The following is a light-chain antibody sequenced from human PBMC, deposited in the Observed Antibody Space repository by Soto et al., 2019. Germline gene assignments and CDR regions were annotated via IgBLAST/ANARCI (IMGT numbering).Light chain of an antibody. CDR2: DAS. V-gene: IGKV1-5*01. CDR3: QQYNTYPWT. J-gene: IGKJ1*01. CDR1: QSINSW. Sequence: DIQMTQSPSTLSASVGDRVTVTCRASQSINSWLAWYQQKPGKAPKFLLYDASTLQSGVPSRFSGSGSGTDFTLTISRLHPDDFATYYCQQYNTYPWTFGQGTKVDIK.